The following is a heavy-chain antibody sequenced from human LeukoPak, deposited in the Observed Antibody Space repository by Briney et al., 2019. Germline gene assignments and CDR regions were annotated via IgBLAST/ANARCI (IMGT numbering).Heavy chain of an antibody. V-gene: IGHV4-59*01. J-gene: IGHJ3*02. Sequence: ASETLSLTCTVSGGSIGSYFWSWIRQPPGKGLEWIGYIYYSGSTNYNPSLKSRVTISVDTSKNQFSLKLSSVTAADTAVYYCASARLGSGLEGAFDIWGQGTMVTVSS. CDR1: GGSIGSYF. CDR3: ASARLGSGLEGAFDI. D-gene: IGHD6-25*01. CDR2: IYYSGST.